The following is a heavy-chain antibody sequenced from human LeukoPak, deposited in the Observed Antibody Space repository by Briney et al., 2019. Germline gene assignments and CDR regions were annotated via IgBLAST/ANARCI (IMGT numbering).Heavy chain of an antibody. D-gene: IGHD3-3*01. CDR1: GFTFSNAW. Sequence: KPGGSLRLSCAASGFTFSNAWMSWVRQAPGKGLEWVGRIKTKTDGGTRDYAAPVKGRFTISRDDSKNTLYLQMNSLKTEDTAVYYCAKYYDFWSGKYPKSGFDYWGQGTLVTVSS. CDR3: AKYYDFWSGKYPKSGFDY. J-gene: IGHJ4*02. CDR2: IKTKTDGGTR. V-gene: IGHV3-15*01.